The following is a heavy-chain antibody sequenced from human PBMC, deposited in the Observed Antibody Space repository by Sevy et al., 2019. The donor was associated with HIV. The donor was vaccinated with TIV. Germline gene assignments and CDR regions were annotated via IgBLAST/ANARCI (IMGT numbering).Heavy chain of an antibody. J-gene: IGHJ4*02. CDR3: AGENAWGRGYS. D-gene: IGHD1-26*01. CDR1: GGSITSLY. Sequence: SETLSLTCTVSGGSITSLYWNWIRQPPGKGLEWIANIYYNGHINYNPSLKSRVTLSLDTSTNKFSLRLRSVTAADTAMYYCAGENAWGRGYSWGQGTLVTVSS. V-gene: IGHV4-59*08. CDR2: IYYNGHI.